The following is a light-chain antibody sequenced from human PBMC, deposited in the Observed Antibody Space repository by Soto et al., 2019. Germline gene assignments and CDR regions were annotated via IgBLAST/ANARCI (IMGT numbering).Light chain of an antibody. CDR3: QQRIT. J-gene: IGKJ5*01. CDR2: GAS. CDR1: QSVSSSY. Sequence: EIVLTQSPGTLSLSPGERATLSCRASQSVSSSYLAWYQQKPGQAPRLLIYGASSRATGIPDRFSGSGSGTDFTLTISSLEPEDFAVYYCQQRITFGQGTRL. V-gene: IGKV3D-20*02.